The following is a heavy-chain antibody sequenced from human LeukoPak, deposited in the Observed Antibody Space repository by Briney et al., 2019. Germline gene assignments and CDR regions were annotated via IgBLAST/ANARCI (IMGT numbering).Heavy chain of an antibody. D-gene: IGHD3-16*02. CDR1: GGSFSGYY. CDR3: ARGHMRGYDYVWGSYRLTTHHAFDI. V-gene: IGHV4-34*01. CDR2: INHSGST. Sequence: PSETLSLTCAVYGGSFSGYYSSWIRQPPGKGLEWIGEINHSGSTNYNPSLKSRVTISVDTSKNQFSLKLSSVTAADTAVYYCARGHMRGYDYVWGSYRLTTHHAFDIWGQGTMVTVSS. J-gene: IGHJ3*02.